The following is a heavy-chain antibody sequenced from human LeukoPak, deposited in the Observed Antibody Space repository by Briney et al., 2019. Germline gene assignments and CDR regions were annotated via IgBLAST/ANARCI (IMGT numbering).Heavy chain of an antibody. J-gene: IGHJ4*02. CDR3: ANFLSGLDY. D-gene: IGHD3-10*01. Sequence: PGGSLRLSCAASGFSLSNDWMSWVRQAPGKGLEWVARVKSRSAGETTDYAAPVKGRFTISRDDSKNTLYLQMNSLKAEDTAVYYCANFLSGLDYWGQGTLVTVSS. CDR1: GFSLSNDW. CDR2: VKSRSAGETT. V-gene: IGHV3-15*01.